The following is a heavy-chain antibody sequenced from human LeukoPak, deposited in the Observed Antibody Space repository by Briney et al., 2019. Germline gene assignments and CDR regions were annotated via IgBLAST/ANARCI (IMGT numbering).Heavy chain of an antibody. V-gene: IGHV1-18*01. CDR2: ISAYSGNT. D-gene: IGHD2-2*01. Sequence: ASVRISCKASGYTFTNYGITWVRHAPGQELEWMGWISAYSGNTNYVQKFQGRVTMATDAATSTAYMELRSLRSDDTAIYYCARDIATVVHQDWGQGTLVTVSS. CDR3: ARDIATVVHQD. J-gene: IGHJ4*02. CDR1: GYTFTNYG.